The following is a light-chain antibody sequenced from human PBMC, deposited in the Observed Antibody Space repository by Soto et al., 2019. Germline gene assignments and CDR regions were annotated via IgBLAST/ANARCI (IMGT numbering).Light chain of an antibody. Sequence: DIQMPQSPSSLSASVGASVTITCQASQNINNYLNWYQQKPGKAPKVLIYDASSLESGVPSRFSGSGSGTEFSLTISSLQPDDFATYYCKQYNHYWTVGQGTKVDIK. V-gene: IGKV1-5*01. CDR1: QNINNY. J-gene: IGKJ1*01. CDR2: DAS. CDR3: KQYNHYWT.